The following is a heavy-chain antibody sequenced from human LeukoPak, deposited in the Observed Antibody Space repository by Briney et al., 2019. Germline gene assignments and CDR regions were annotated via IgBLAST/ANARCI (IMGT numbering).Heavy chain of an antibody. J-gene: IGHJ6*03. Sequence: GGSLRLSCAASGFTFSSYGMHWVRQAPGKGLEWVAFIRYDGSNKYYADSVKGRFTISRDNSKNTLYLQMNSLRAEDTAVYYCASLVGNYYYYMDVWGKGTTVTVSS. D-gene: IGHD2-2*01. CDR2: IRYDGSNK. V-gene: IGHV3-30*02. CDR3: ASLVGNYYYYMDV. CDR1: GFTFSSYG.